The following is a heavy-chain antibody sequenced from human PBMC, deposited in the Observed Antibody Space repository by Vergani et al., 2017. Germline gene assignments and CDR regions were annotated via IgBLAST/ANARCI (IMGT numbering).Heavy chain of an antibody. V-gene: IGHV3-23*01. CDR3: AKVNSSSSPPDC. CDR2: ISGSGGRT. CDR1: GITFSSYA. J-gene: IGHJ4*02. D-gene: IGHD6-13*01. Sequence: EVQLLESGGGLVKPGGSLRLSCAASGITFSSYAMSWVRQAPGKGLEWVSAISGSGGRTYYADSVKGRFTISRDNSKNTLYLQMNSLRAEDKAVYYCAKVNSSSSPPDCWGQGSLVTVSS.